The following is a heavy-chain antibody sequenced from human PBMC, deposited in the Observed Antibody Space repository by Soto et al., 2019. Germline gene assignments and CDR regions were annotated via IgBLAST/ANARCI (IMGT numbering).Heavy chain of an antibody. CDR2: ISGSGGST. V-gene: IGHV3-23*01. CDR3: AKVTTIFGVVPWAVGYFDY. D-gene: IGHD3-3*01. J-gene: IGHJ4*02. Sequence: PGGSLRLSCAASGFTFSSYAMSWVRQAPGKGLEWVSAISGSGGSTYYADSVKGRFTISRDNSKNTLYLQMNSLRAEDTAVYYCAKVTTIFGVVPWAVGYFDYWGQGTLVTVSS. CDR1: GFTFSSYA.